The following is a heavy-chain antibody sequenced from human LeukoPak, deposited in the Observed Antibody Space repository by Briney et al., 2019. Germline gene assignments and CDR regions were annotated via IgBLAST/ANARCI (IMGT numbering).Heavy chain of an antibody. CDR3: ARVNPFTIFGVVTPNWFDP. D-gene: IGHD3-3*01. V-gene: IGHV1-18*04. Sequence: ASVKVSCKASGYTFTSYYMHWVRQAPGQGLEWMGWISAYNGNTNYAQKLQGRVTMTTDTSTSTAYMELRSLRSDDTAVYYCARVNPFTIFGVVTPNWFDPWGQGTLVTVSS. J-gene: IGHJ5*02. CDR1: GYTFTSYY. CDR2: ISAYNGNT.